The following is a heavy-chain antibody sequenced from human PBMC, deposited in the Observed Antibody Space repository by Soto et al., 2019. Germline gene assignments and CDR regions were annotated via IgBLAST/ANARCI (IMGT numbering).Heavy chain of an antibody. Sequence: ETLSLTCSVSGDSINSDNYYWGWIRQPPGKGLEWIGSIYYRGNTYYNPSLKTRVTISLDKSKSQFSLKLNSVTAADSSVYFCARLEGLATISYYFDYWGQGTLVTVSS. CDR1: GDSINSDNYY. D-gene: IGHD3-9*01. CDR2: IYYRGNT. J-gene: IGHJ4*02. V-gene: IGHV4-39*01. CDR3: ARLEGLATISYYFDY.